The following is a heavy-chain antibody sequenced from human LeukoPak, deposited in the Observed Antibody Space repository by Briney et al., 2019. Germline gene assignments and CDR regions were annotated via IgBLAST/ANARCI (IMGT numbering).Heavy chain of an antibody. Sequence: ASVKVSCKASGYTFTSYGISWVRQAPGQGLEWMGWISAYNGNTNYAQKLQGRVTMTTDRSTSTAYMELRSLRSDDTAVYYCARDGSSSWYETSDYWGQGTLVTVSS. CDR1: GYTFTSYG. V-gene: IGHV1-18*01. CDR3: ARDGSSSWYETSDY. D-gene: IGHD6-13*01. J-gene: IGHJ4*02. CDR2: ISAYNGNT.